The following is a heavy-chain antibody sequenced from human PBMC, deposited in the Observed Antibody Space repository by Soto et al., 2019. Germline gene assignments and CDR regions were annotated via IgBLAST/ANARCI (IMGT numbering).Heavy chain of an antibody. CDR1: GFRFDDFA. CDR3: AKDRRPIAVAGAIDN. V-gene: IGHV3-9*01. CDR2: ISWNSGTV. D-gene: IGHD6-19*01. J-gene: IGHJ3*02. Sequence: EIQLAESGGGLVQPGRSLRLSCEGSGFRFDDFAMHWVRQTPGKGLEWVSGISWNSGTVAYADSVKGRSTISRDNAKNSLHLQMNSLRAEDTALYYCAKDRRPIAVAGAIDNWGQGTMVTVSS.